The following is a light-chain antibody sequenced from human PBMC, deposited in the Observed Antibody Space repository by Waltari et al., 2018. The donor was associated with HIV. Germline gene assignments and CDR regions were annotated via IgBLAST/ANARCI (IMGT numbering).Light chain of an antibody. CDR1: ALPKQY. Sequence: SYGLTQPPSVSVSPGQTATITCSGDALPKQYASWYQQKPGQAPVMVIYKDSERPSGSPERFSGSSSATTVTLTISGVQAEDEADYYCQSSDISGNYWVFGGGTKLTVL. V-gene: IGLV3-25*03. J-gene: IGLJ3*02. CDR2: KDS. CDR3: QSSDISGNYWV.